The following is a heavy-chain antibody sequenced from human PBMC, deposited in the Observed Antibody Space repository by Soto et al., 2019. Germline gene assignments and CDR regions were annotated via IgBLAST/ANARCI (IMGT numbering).Heavy chain of an antibody. CDR1: GYTFSNYW. V-gene: IGHV5-51*01. CDR3: ARRYCGGGVCPFLGSHHQPGIAWFDP. CDR2: IYPGDSDT. D-gene: IGHD2-8*02. J-gene: IGHJ5*02. Sequence: LGESLKISCKASGYTFSNYWIAWVRRMPWIGLEWMGLIYPGDSDTRYSPSFQGQVTISADKSISTAYLQWSSLKASDTAVYYCARRYCGGGVCPFLGSHHQPGIAWFDPWGQGTPVTVSS.